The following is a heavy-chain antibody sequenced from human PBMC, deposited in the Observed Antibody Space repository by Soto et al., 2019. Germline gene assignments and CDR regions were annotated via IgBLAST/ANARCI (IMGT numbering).Heavy chain of an antibody. Sequence: GGYLRLSCAASGFIVISNYMSWVLQAPWRGLEWVSVTYSGGTTYYADSVKGRFTISRDNSKNTLDLQMNSLRADDTAVYYCGRESRNRVGARDAFDIWGPGTMVTVSS. CDR1: GFIVISNY. J-gene: IGHJ3*02. V-gene: IGHV3-66*01. CDR2: TYSGGTT. D-gene: IGHD1-26*01. CDR3: GRESRNRVGARDAFDI.